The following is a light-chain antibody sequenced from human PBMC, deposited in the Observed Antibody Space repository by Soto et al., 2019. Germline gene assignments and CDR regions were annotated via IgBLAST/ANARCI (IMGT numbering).Light chain of an antibody. Sequence: QSVLTQPPSASGSPGESVTMSCTGTSRGVGGYVYVSWFQQHPGKAPKLIIFEVNKRPSGVPDRFSGSRSGNTASLTVSGLQIEDEADYYCSSYAGSNKMVFGGGTQLTVL. V-gene: IGLV2-8*01. CDR3: SSYAGSNKMV. CDR1: SRGVGGYVY. J-gene: IGLJ7*01. CDR2: EVN.